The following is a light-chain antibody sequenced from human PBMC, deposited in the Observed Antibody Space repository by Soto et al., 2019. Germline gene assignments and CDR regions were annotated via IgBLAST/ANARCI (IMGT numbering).Light chain of an antibody. CDR3: QQRSHSIT. V-gene: IGKV3-11*01. CDR2: DAS. J-gene: IGKJ5*01. CDR1: QSVGRN. Sequence: EIVLKQSPATVSLSQGARGTLSCRASQSVGRNVAWYQQRPGQAPRLLIYDASNRATGIPDRFSGSGSGTDFTLTISSLEPEDFAVYQCQQRSHSITFGQGTRLEIK.